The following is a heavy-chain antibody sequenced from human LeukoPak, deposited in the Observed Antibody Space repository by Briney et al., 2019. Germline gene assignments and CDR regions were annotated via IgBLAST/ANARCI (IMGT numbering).Heavy chain of an antibody. Sequence: PGGSLRLSCAASGFTFSSYGMNWVRQAPGKGLEWVSSISSSSSYIYYADSVKGRFTISRDNAKNSLYLQMNSLRAEDTAVYYCARGLYYDFWSGYTSRNHNGGRLFGIDYWGQGTLVTVSS. CDR3: ARGLYYDFWSGYTSRNHNGGRLFGIDY. J-gene: IGHJ4*02. V-gene: IGHV3-21*01. CDR2: ISSSSSYI. CDR1: GFTFSSYG. D-gene: IGHD3-3*01.